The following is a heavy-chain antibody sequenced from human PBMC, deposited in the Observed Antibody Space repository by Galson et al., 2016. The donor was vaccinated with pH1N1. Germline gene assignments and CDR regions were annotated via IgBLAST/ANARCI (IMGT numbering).Heavy chain of an antibody. CDR2: INQDGSQK. Sequence: SLRLSCAASASTFSMYWMNWVRQAPGKGLEWVANINQDGSQKYYVDSVKGRFTISRDDAKKSLFLQMNNLRSEDTALYYCAKDKAGDLDSWGQGTLVTVSS. J-gene: IGHJ4*02. V-gene: IGHV3-7*03. D-gene: IGHD3-10*01. CDR1: ASTFSMYW. CDR3: AKDKAGDLDS.